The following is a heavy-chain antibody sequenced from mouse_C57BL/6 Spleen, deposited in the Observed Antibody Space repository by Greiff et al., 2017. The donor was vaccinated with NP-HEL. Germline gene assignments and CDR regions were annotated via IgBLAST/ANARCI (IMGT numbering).Heavy chain of an antibody. CDR1: GFTFSSYG. D-gene: IGHD2-4*01. V-gene: IGHV5-6*01. CDR2: ISSGGSYT. Sequence: EVQLQESGGDLVKPGGSLKLSCAASGFTFSSYGMSWVRQTPDKRLEWVATISSGGSYTYYPDSVKGRFTISRDNAKNTLYLQMSSLKSEDTAMYDCARPGGGDDYDGGLDYWGQGTTLTVSS. J-gene: IGHJ2*01. CDR3: ARPGGGDDYDGGLDY.